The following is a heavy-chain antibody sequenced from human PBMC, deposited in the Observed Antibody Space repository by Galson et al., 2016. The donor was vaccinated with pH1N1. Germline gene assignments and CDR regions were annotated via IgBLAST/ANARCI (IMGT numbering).Heavy chain of an antibody. CDR3: ARRGSSTSHYYYGMDV. J-gene: IGHJ6*02. D-gene: IGHD2-2*01. CDR1: GGTFSHYV. Sequence: SVKVSCKASGGTFSHYVINRVRQAPGQGLEWMGGINPNSGGTKYAQKCQGRVTMTRDTPISTAYMELSRLRSDDTAVYYCARRGSSTSHYYYGMDVWGQGTTVTVSS. CDR2: INPNSGGT. V-gene: IGHV1-2*02.